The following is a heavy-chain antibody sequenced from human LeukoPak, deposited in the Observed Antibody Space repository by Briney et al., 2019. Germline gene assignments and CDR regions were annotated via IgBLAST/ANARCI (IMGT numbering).Heavy chain of an antibody. CDR1: GGSISSGDYY. V-gene: IGHV4-61*08. CDR3: ARDREYYYHMDV. J-gene: IGHJ6*03. Sequence: PSETLSLTCTVSGGSISSGDYYWSWIRQPPGKGLEWIGYIYYSGSTNYNPSLKSRVTISVDTSKNQFSLKLSSVTAADTAMYYCARDREYYYHMDVWGKGTTVTVSS. D-gene: IGHD1-26*01. CDR2: IYYSGST.